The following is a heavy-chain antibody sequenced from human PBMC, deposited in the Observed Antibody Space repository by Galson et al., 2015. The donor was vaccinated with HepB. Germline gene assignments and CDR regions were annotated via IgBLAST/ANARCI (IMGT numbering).Heavy chain of an antibody. V-gene: IGHV3-23*01. Sequence: LRLSCAASGFTFSSYAMSWVRQAPGKGLEWVSAISGSGGSTYYADSVKGRFTISRDNSKNTLYLQMNSLRAEDTAVYYCAKDQVNYGSGSYCIFDYWGQGTLVTVSS. D-gene: IGHD3-10*01. J-gene: IGHJ4*02. CDR2: ISGSGGST. CDR1: GFTFSSYA. CDR3: AKDQVNYGSGSYCIFDY.